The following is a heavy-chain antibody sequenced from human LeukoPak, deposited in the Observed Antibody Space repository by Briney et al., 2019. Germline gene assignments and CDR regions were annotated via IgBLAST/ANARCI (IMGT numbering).Heavy chain of an antibody. CDR1: GVSFGGYF. J-gene: IGHJ4*02. V-gene: IGHV4-34*01. D-gene: IGHD3-22*01. CDR3: ARGPPLAYYGTGGYYFFDY. CDR2: VNHSGST. Sequence: TSETLSLTCSAYGVSFGGYFWSWIRQPPGEGLEWIGEVNHSGSTNYNPSLKSRVTISVDTSRTQFSLNLRSVTAADTAVYYCARGPPLAYYGTGGYYFFDYWGRGILVTVSP.